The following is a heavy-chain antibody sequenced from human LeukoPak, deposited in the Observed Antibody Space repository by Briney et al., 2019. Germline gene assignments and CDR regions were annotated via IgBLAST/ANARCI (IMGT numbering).Heavy chain of an antibody. CDR1: GGTFSSYA. V-gene: IGHV1-69*05. CDR3: ARDTIYCSGGSGYGY. Sequence: SVKVSCKASGGTFSSYAISWVRQAPGQGLEWMRGIMPIFGTANYAQKLQGRVTMTTDTSTSTAYMELRSLRSDDTAVYYCARDTIYCSGGSGYGYWGQGTLVTVSS. D-gene: IGHD2-15*01. CDR2: IMPIFGTA. J-gene: IGHJ4*02.